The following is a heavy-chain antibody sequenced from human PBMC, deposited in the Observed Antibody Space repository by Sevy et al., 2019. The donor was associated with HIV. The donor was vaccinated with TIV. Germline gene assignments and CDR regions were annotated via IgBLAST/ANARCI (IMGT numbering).Heavy chain of an antibody. D-gene: IGHD2-15*01. CDR2: ISGSGSYI. CDR1: GFAFSSYS. CDR3: MREVANARYFDY. J-gene: IGHJ4*02. V-gene: IGHV3-21*06. Sequence: GGSLRLSCAASGFAFSSYSMNWVRQAPGKGLEWVSSISGSGSYIYYADSVQGRVAISRDNAKSLLFLQMNSLRAEDTAVYYCMREVANARYFDYWGQGILVTVSS.